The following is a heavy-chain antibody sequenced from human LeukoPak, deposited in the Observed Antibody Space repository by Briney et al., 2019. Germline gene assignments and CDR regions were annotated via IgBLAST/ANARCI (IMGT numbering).Heavy chain of an antibody. CDR1: GFTFSSSC. D-gene: IGHD3-10*01. CDR3: ARVPGDY. J-gene: IGHJ4*02. CDR2: TSGSSGYI. Sequence: GRSLTLSCAACGFTFSSSCRNWVGLAPGTGVEGVSSTSGSSGYIHYADSVKGRITISRDNAKKSWYLQMNSLRAEDTAVYYCARVPGDYWGQGALVTVSS. V-gene: IGHV3-21*01.